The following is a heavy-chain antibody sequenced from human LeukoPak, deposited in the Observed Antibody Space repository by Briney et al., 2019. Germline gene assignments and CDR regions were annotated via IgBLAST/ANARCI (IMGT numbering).Heavy chain of an antibody. CDR3: ARDRLQLQP. J-gene: IGHJ5*02. Sequence: SETLSLTCTVSGGAIRYYYWNWIRQPPGKGLEWIGYIYYTGNTNYNPSLKSRVTISVDTYKNQFSLKLSSVTAADTAGYYCARDRLQLQPWGQGTLVTVSS. V-gene: IGHV4-59*01. CDR2: IYYTGNT. D-gene: IGHD5-24*01. CDR1: GGAIRYYY.